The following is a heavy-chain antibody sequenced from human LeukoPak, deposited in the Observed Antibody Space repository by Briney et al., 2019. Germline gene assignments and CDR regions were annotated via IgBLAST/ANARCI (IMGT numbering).Heavy chain of an antibody. D-gene: IGHD3-10*01. V-gene: IGHV4-4*07. CDR2: IYTSGST. J-gene: IGHJ6*03. CDR3: ARETYYYGSGKYYYYMDV. Sequence: SETLSLTCTVSGGSISSYYWSWIRQPAGKGLEWIGRIYTSGSTNYNPSLKSRVTISVDTSKNQFSLKLSSVTAADTAVYYCARETYYYGSGKYYYYMDVWGKGTTVTISS. CDR1: GGSISSYY.